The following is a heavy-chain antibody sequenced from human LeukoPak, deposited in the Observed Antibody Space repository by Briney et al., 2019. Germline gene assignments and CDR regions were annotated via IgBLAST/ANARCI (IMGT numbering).Heavy chain of an antibody. D-gene: IGHD3-22*01. Sequence: ASVKVSCKASGYTFTSYGISWVRQAPGQGLEWTGWISAYNGNTNYAQKLQGRVTMTTDTSTSTAYMELRSLRSDDTAVYYCARDRPMIVVAHKYYFDYWGQGTLVTVSS. CDR1: GYTFTSYG. CDR3: ARDRPMIVVAHKYYFDY. CDR2: ISAYNGNT. V-gene: IGHV1-18*01. J-gene: IGHJ4*02.